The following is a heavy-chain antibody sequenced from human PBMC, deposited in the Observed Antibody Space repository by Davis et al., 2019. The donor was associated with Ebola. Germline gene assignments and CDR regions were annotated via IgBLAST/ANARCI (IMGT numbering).Heavy chain of an antibody. Sequence: GESLKISCAASGFTFSSYGMHWVRQAPGKGLEWVAVIWYDGSNKYYADSVKGRFTISRDNSKNTLYLQMNSLRAEDTAVYYCAREAAGGWGYFDYWGQGTLVTVSS. V-gene: IGHV3-33*01. CDR1: GFTFSSYG. J-gene: IGHJ4*02. CDR3: AREAAGGWGYFDY. D-gene: IGHD3-16*01. CDR2: IWYDGSNK.